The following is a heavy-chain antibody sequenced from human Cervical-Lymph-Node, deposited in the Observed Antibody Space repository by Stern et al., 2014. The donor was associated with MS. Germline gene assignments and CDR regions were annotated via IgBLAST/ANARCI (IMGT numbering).Heavy chain of an antibody. D-gene: IGHD2-15*01. CDR1: GFIFSNYG. CDR3: ATESVLAAASFDY. J-gene: IGHJ4*02. CDR2: IWDDGGRK. V-gene: IGHV3-33*01. Sequence: QDQLVQSGGGVVQPGRSLRLSCAASGFIFSNYGMHWVRQAPGKGLEWVAVIWDDGGRKYYADSVRGRFTISRDNSKNTLYLEMNSLRVEDTAVYYCATESVLAAASFDYWGQGALLTVSS.